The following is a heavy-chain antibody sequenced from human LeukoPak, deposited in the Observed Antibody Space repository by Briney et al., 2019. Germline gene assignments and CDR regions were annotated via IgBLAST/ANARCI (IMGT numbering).Heavy chain of an antibody. CDR2: IIPIFGTP. V-gene: IGHV1-69*05. J-gene: IGHJ4*02. CDR1: GGTFSSYA. CDR3: ARDLAGPQDY. Sequence: ASVKVSCKASGGTFSSYAISWVRQAPGQGLEWMGRIIPIFGTPNYAQKFQGRVTITTDESTSTAYMELSSLRSEDTAVYYCARDLAGPQDYWGQGTLVTVSS.